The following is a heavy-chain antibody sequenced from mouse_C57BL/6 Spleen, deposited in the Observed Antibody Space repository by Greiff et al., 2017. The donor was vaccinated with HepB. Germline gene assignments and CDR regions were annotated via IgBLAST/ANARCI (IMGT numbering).Heavy chain of an antibody. D-gene: IGHD2-2*01. CDR1: GFTFTDYY. V-gene: IGHV7-3*01. Sequence: DVKLQESGGGLVQPGGSLSLSCAASGFTFTDYYMSWVRQPPGKALECLGFIRNKANGYTTEYSASVKGRFTISRDNSQSILYLQMNALRAEDSATYYCARSYGYDGFDYWGQGTTLTVSS. CDR2: IRNKANGYTT. J-gene: IGHJ2*01. CDR3: ARSYGYDGFDY.